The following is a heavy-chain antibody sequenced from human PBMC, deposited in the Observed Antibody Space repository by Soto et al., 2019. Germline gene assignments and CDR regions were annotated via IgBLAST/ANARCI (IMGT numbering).Heavy chain of an antibody. D-gene: IGHD2-2*03. J-gene: IGHJ5*02. V-gene: IGHV3-23*01. Sequence: PGGSLRLSCAASGFTFSSYAMSWVRQAPGKGLEWVSAISGSGGSTYYADSVKGRFTISRDNSKNTLYLQMNSLRAEDTAVYYCAKDGYCSSTSCPTNWFDLWGQGTLVPVSS. CDR1: GFTFSSYA. CDR3: AKDGYCSSTSCPTNWFDL. CDR2: ISGSGGST.